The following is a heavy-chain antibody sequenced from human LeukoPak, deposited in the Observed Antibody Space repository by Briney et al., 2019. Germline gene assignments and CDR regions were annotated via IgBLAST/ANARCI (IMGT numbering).Heavy chain of an antibody. J-gene: IGHJ4*02. CDR2: ISGSGGNT. CDR3: AKDYGDEGAYFDY. Sequence: GGSLRLSCAASGFTFSSYAMSWVRQAPGKGLEWVSSISGSGGNTYYADSVKGRFTISRDNSKNTLYLQMNSLRAEDTAVYYCAKDYGDEGAYFDYWGQGTLVTVSS. D-gene: IGHD4-17*01. V-gene: IGHV3-23*01. CDR1: GFTFSSYA.